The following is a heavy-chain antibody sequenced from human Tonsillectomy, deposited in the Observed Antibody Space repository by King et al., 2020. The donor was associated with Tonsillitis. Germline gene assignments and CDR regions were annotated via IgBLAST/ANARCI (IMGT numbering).Heavy chain of an antibody. V-gene: IGHV3-48*01. CDR2: ISGSSGIL. Sequence: VQLVESGGGLVQPGGSLRLSCVASGFNFNSYSMNWVRQAPGKGLEWVSYISGSSGILYYAESVKGRFTISRDNAKNSLYLQMNSLRAEDTAVYFCAREGYCGGDCYADLGDYWGQGTLVTVSS. CDR1: GFNFNSYS. D-gene: IGHD2-21*02. CDR3: AREGYCGGDCYADLGDY. J-gene: IGHJ4*02.